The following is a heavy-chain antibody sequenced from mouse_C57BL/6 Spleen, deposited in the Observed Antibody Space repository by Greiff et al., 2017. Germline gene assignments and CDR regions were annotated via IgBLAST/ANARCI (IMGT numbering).Heavy chain of an antibody. V-gene: IGHV1-52*01. CDR1: GYTFTSYW. J-gene: IGHJ1*03. CDR2: IDPSDSET. CDR3: ARVGENYSSSPYWYVDV. D-gene: IGHD1-1*01. Sequence: VQLQQPGAELVRPGSSVKLSCKASGYTFTSYWMHWVKQRPIQGLEWIGNIDPSDSETHYNQKFKDKATLTVDKSSSTAYMQLSSLTSEDSAVYYWARVGENYSSSPYWYVDVWGTGTTVTVSS.